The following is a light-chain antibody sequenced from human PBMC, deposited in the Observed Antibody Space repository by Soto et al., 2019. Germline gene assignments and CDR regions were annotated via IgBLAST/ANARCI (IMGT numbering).Light chain of an antibody. V-gene: IGKV3-20*01. J-gene: IGKJ3*01. Sequence: EIVLTQSPGTLSLSPGERATLSCRASQSINNRYFAWYQQKPGQAPRLLIYAASSRATGIPDRFSGSGSGTYFTPSISRVQPEDFAVYYCQQFGSSPGFTFGPGTKVDIK. CDR2: AAS. CDR3: QQFGSSPGFT. CDR1: QSINNRY.